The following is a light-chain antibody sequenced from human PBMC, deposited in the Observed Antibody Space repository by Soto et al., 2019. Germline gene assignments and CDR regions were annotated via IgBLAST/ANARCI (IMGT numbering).Light chain of an antibody. CDR1: RSISNW. CDR2: YAS. J-gene: IGKJ4*01. V-gene: IGKV1-5*01. CDR3: QPNATFFPFT. Sequence: DIQMTQSPSTLSASVGDRVTITCRSSRSISNWLAWDQQRPGIAPKLLIFYASILQSGVPSRFSGSGSGTEFTLSIRRLQTDDFATYQRQPNATFFPFTSGLGTK.